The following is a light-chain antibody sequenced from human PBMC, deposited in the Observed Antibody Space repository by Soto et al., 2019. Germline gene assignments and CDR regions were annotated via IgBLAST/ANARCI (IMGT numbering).Light chain of an antibody. J-gene: IGKJ5*01. CDR1: QSIGRW. CDR3: QQSYSTPIT. Sequence: DIQMTQNPSTLPAFVGDRVTITCRASQSIGRWLAWYQQKPGKAPKLLIYDASNLQSGVPSRLSGSGSGTEFTLTISSLQPDDFATYYCQQSYSTPITSGQGTRLEIK. V-gene: IGKV1-5*01. CDR2: DAS.